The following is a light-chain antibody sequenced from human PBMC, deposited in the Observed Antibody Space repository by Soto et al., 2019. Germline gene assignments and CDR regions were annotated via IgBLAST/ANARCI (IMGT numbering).Light chain of an antibody. V-gene: IGKV3-11*01. CDR2: DAS. J-gene: IGKJ1*01. CDR1: QSVGKY. Sequence: EIVMTQSPATLSLSPVERATLSCMASQSVGKYLVWYQQKPGQAPRLLIYDASNRATGIPARFSGSGSGTDFTLTISSLEPEDLAVYYCQQRGNRPPWTFGQGTKVDIK. CDR3: QQRGNRPPWT.